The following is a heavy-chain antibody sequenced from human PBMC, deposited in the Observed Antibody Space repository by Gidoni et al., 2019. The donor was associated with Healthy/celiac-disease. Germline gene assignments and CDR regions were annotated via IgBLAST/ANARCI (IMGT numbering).Heavy chain of an antibody. CDR1: GGSISSYY. J-gene: IGHJ4*02. CDR2: IYYSGST. CDR3: ARLNAEVIAVAGTYDY. D-gene: IGHD6-19*01. Sequence: QVQLQESGPGLVKPSETLSLTCTVSGGSISSYYWSWIRQPPGKGLEWIGYIYYSGSTNYNPSLKSRVTISVDTSKNQFSLKLSSVTAADTAVYYCARLNAEVIAVAGTYDYWGQGTLVTVSS. V-gene: IGHV4-59*08.